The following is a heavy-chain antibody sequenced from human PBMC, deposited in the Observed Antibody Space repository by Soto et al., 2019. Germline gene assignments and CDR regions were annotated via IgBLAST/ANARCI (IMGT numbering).Heavy chain of an antibody. Sequence: ASVNVSCKASGGTFSSHAVNWVRQAPGQGLEWMGGIIPLSGRINYAQKFQHRITITADESTTAAYMDLTNLRSDDTAIYYCAGEQHYDNSGYFRTSLDSWGQGTLVTVSS. V-gene: IGHV1-69*13. J-gene: IGHJ4*02. D-gene: IGHD6-25*01. CDR2: IIPLSGRI. CDR1: GGTFSSHA. CDR3: AGEQHYDNSGYFRTSLDS.